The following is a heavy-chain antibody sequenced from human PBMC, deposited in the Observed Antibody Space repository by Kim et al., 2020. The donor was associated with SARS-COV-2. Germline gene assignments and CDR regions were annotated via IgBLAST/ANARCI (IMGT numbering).Heavy chain of an antibody. V-gene: IGHV3-23*01. CDR3: ACAKVAEAINVGYDM. Sequence: GGSLRLSCAASGFTFSTYAMSWVRQAPGKGLEWVSVISGSGGSTYYTGSEKGRFTISRDNSKNTLYLQMNSLRAEDTAVYYCACAKVAEAINVGYDMWGQGTMVTVSS. J-gene: IGHJ3*02. CDR2: ISGSGGST. D-gene: IGHD3-22*01. CDR1: GFTFSTYA.